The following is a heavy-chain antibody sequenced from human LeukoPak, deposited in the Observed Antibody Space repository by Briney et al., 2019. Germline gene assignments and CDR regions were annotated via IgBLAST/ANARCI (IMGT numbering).Heavy chain of an antibody. CDR1: GYTFTSYD. CDR3: AREGSAVAGIGFDY. Sequence: GASVKVSCKASGYTFTSYDINWVRQATGQGLEWMGWMNPNSGNTGYAQKFLGRVTITRNTSISTAYMELSSLRSEDTAVYYCAREGSAVAGIGFDYWGQGTLVTVSS. CDR2: MNPNSGNT. J-gene: IGHJ4*02. D-gene: IGHD6-19*01. V-gene: IGHV1-8*03.